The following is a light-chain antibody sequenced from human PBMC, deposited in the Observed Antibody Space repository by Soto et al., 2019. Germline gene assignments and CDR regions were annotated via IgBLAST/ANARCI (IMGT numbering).Light chain of an antibody. CDR1: QDIGGR. CDR3: LQVYSFPRT. V-gene: IGKV1-12*01. J-gene: IGKJ1*01. Sequence: IQLTESPSYVSASLGHRITITCGASQDIGGRLAWFQQKPGKAPQYLIQAASILQSGVPSRSSGSWSGQKFILNINNLQPEEGASYLCLQVYSFPRTFGIGTKV. CDR2: AAS.